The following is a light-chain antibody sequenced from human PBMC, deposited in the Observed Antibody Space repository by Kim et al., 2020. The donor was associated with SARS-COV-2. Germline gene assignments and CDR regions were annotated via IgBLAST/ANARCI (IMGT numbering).Light chain of an antibody. CDR2: GVT. V-gene: IGLV2-14*03. CDR1: SSDVGGYDY. J-gene: IGLJ3*02. Sequence: GQSRTSSCSGTSSDVGGYDYVSWYQQHPDKAPKLIIYGVTKRPSGVSDRFSGSKSGNTASLTISGLQAEDEADYYCFSHTNTDTGVFGGGTKLTVL. CDR3: FSHTNTDTGV.